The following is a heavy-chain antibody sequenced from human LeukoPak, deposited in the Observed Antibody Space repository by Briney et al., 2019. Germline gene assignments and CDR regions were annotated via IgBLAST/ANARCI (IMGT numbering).Heavy chain of an antibody. J-gene: IGHJ4*02. CDR2: ISYDGSNK. Sequence: GGSLRLSCAASGFTFSSYGMHWVRQAPGKGLEWVAVISYDGSNKYYADSVKGRFTISRDNSKNTLYLQMNSLRAEDTAVYYCAKVGAASNWDYWGQGTLVTVSS. D-gene: IGHD6-13*01. V-gene: IGHV3-30*18. CDR1: GFTFSSYG. CDR3: AKVGAASNWDY.